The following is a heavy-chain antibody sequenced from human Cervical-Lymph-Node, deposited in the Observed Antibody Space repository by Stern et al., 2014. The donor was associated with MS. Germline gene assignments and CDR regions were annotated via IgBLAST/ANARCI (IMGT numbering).Heavy chain of an antibody. V-gene: IGHV4-59*08. Sequence: QVQLVQSGPGLVKPSETLSLTCTVSDGSISSYYWSWIRQSPGKGLEWIGYISYTGSTNYNPSLRSRVSISIDTSKNQFSLKLSSVTAADTAMYYCTRRSEYFQHWAQGTLVTVSS. CDR2: ISYTGST. CDR3: TRRSEYFQH. CDR1: DGSISSYY. J-gene: IGHJ1*01.